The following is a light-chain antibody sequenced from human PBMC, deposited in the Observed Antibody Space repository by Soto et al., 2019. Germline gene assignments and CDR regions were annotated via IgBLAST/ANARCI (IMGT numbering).Light chain of an antibody. J-gene: IGKJ1*01. CDR3: QQYTDWPLT. CDR2: RAF. CDR1: QSVSSIY. V-gene: IGKV3-20*01. Sequence: EIVLTHSPGTLSLSPGERATLSCRASQSVSSIYLAWYQQKPGQAPRLLIYRAFTRATGIPARFSGSGFGTDFTLTISRLEPEDFAVYYCQQYTDWPLTFGQGTKVHIK.